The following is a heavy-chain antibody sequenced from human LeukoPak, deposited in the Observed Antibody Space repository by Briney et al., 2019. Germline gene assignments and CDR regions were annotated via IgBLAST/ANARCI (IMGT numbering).Heavy chain of an antibody. D-gene: IGHD1-7*01. CDR2: IYYSGSA. V-gene: IGHV4-39*07. J-gene: IGHJ1*01. Sequence: SETLSLTCTVSGGSISSSSYYWGWIRQPPGKGLEWIGSIYYSGSAFYNPSLKSRATISADTSKKQLSLRLTSATAADTAVYYCASSFADPKNRYDRNYRRTEYFPHWGQGSLVIVSS. CDR1: GGSISSSSYY. CDR3: ASSFADPKNRYDRNYRRTEYFPH.